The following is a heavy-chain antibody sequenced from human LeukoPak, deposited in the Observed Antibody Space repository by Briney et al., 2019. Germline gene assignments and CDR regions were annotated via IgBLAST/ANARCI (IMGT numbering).Heavy chain of an antibody. V-gene: IGHV3-72*01. CDR1: GFTFTDHF. CDR2: SRNKDNSFST. J-gene: IGHJ4*02. D-gene: IGHD5-12*01. Sequence: GGSLRLSCAASGFTFTDHFMDWVRQAPEKGLEWVGHSRNKDNSFSTEYAASVKGRFMISRDGSKNSPYLQMDSLKTEDTAVYYCTKGSGYDGGSYDSWGQGTLVTVSS. CDR3: TKGSGYDGGSYDS.